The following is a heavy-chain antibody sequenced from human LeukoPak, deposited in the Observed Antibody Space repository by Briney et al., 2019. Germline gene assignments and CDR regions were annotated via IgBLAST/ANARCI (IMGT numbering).Heavy chain of an antibody. D-gene: IGHD6-19*01. J-gene: IGHJ4*02. CDR2: ISGSGGST. Sequence: GGSLRLSCAASGFTFSSYAMSWVRQAPGKGLEWVSAISGSGGSTCYADSVKGRFTISRHNSKNTLYLQMNSLRAEDPAVYYCAKDRRIAVSFHFDYWGQGTLVTASS. V-gene: IGHV3-23*01. CDR3: AKDRRIAVSFHFDY. CDR1: GFTFSSYA.